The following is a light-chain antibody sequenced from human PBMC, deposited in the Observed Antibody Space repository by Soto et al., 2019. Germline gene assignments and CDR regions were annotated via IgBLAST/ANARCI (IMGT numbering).Light chain of an antibody. V-gene: IGKV3D-15*01. CDR3: QQYNNWGLS. J-gene: IGKJ4*01. Sequence: IVLTQSPATLSVSPGERVTLSCRASENVGTNLAWYQQRPGQPPRLLIYGSSTRATGIPATFSGSGSMTEFTLTISSLQSEDSAVYYCQQYNNWGLSFGGGTRVEIK. CDR2: GSS. CDR1: ENVGTN.